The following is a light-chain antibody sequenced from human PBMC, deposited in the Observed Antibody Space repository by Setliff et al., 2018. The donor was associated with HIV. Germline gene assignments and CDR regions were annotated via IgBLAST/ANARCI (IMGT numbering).Light chain of an antibody. J-gene: IGLJ1*01. CDR2: DVS. CDR1: SSNIGSNT. Sequence: QSVLTQPPSAPGTPGQRVTISCSGSSSNIGSNTVNWYQQLPGTAPKLMISDVSKRPSGVSNRFSGSKSGNTASLTISGLQAEDEADYYCSSYTSSSPPYVFGTGTRSPS. V-gene: IGLV1-44*01. CDR3: SSYTSSSPPYV.